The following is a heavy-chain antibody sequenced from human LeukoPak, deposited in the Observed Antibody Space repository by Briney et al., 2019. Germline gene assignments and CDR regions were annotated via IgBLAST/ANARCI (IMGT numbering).Heavy chain of an antibody. V-gene: IGHV3-23*01. CDR2: ISGSGDST. D-gene: IGHD3-9*01. J-gene: IGHJ4*02. Sequence: GGSLRLSCAASGFTFSSYAMSWVRQAPGKGLEWVSAISGSGDSTYYGDSVKGRFTISRDNSKNTLYLQMNSLRAEDTAVYYCTTIPIRAYFDWGQGTLVTVSS. CDR3: TTIPIRAYFD. CDR1: GFTFSSYA.